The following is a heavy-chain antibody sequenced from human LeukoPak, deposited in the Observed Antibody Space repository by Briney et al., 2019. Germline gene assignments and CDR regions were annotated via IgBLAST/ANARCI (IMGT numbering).Heavy chain of an antibody. Sequence: SQTLSLTCAISGDSVSSNSAAWNWIRQSPSRGLEWLGRTYRTSRWYNDYAVSVKSRITINPDTSKNQFSLQLSSVTPEDTAVYYCARDLPPGAAGVTGPFDYWGQGTLVAVSA. J-gene: IGHJ4*02. CDR3: ARDLPPGAAGVTGPFDY. D-gene: IGHD6-13*01. V-gene: IGHV6-1*01. CDR2: TYRTSRWYN. CDR1: GDSVSSNSAA.